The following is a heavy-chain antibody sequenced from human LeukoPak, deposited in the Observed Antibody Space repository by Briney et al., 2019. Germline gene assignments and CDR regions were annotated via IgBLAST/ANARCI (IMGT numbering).Heavy chain of an antibody. J-gene: IGHJ4*02. D-gene: IGHD3-22*01. CDR1: GYTFTDYY. CDR3: ARDVFGYDTSDYSPFDY. CDR2: INPNSGGT. Sequence: ASVKVSCKAAGYTFTDYYIHWVRQAPGQGLEWMGWINPNSGGTKYAQKFQGRVTMTKDTSFSTVYMELGRLRSDDTAVFYCARDVFGYDTSDYSPFDYWGQGILVTVSS. V-gene: IGHV1-2*02.